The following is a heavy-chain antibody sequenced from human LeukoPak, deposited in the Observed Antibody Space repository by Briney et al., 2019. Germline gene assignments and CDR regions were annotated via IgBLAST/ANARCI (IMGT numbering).Heavy chain of an antibody. CDR3: AKDPIAVAGLDY. D-gene: IGHD6-19*01. CDR1: VFTFSSYA. V-gene: IGHV3-23*01. CDR2: ISGSGDNR. Sequence: GGSLRLSCAASVFTFSSYAMSWVRQAPGKGLEWVSTISGSGDNRDYADSVKGRLTISRDNSKNTLVLQMNSLRAEDTAVYYCAKDPIAVAGLDYWGQGTLVTVSS. J-gene: IGHJ4*02.